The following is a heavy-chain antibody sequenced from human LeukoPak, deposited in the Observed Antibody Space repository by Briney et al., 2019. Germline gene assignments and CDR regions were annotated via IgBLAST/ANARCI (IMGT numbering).Heavy chain of an antibody. CDR2: IYHSGST. Sequence: SETLSLTCAVSGYSISSGYYWGWIRQPPGKGLEWIGSIYHSGSTYYNPSLKSRVTISVDTSKNQFSLKLSSVTAADTAVYYCASAPRRGWYGYGFSCDYWGQGTLVTVSS. J-gene: IGHJ4*02. D-gene: IGHD5-18*01. V-gene: IGHV4-38-2*01. CDR1: GYSISSGYY. CDR3: ASAPRRGWYGYGFSCDY.